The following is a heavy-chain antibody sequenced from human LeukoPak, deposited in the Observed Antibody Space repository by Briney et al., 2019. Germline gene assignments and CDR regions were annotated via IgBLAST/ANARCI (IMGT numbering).Heavy chain of an antibody. CDR2: IWYDGSFK. Sequence: GGSLRLSCAASGFTFSRYGMHWVRQAPGKGLEWVAVIWYDGSFKYYADSVKGRFTISRDNSKNTLFLQMNSLRAEDTAVYYCARDGPSVVVPAATDYFDYWGQGTLVTVSS. CDR1: GFTFSRYG. V-gene: IGHV3-33*01. J-gene: IGHJ4*02. D-gene: IGHD2-2*01. CDR3: ARDGPSVVVPAATDYFDY.